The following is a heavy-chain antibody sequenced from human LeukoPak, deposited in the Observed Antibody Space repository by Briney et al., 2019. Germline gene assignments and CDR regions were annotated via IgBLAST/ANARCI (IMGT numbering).Heavy chain of an antibody. CDR3: ARSLNWGATFDY. CDR1: GGSISSYY. J-gene: IGHJ4*02. CDR2: IYYSGTT. D-gene: IGHD7-27*01. V-gene: IGHV4-59*01. Sequence: SETLSLTCTVSGGSISSYYWSWIRQPPGKGLEWIGYIYYSGTTNYNPSLKSRVTISVDTSKNQFSLKLTSVTAADTAVYYCARSLNWGATFDYWGQGILVTVSS.